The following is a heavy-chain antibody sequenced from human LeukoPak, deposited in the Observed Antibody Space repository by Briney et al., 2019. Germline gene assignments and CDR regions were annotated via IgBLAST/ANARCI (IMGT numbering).Heavy chain of an antibody. CDR3: AKVKWKLIGYFDY. D-gene: IGHD1-20*01. CDR1: GFTFTSYA. Sequence: GESLRLSCAASGFTFTSYAMSWVRQAPGKGLEWVSVLTGDGNTYYANSVKGRFTNSRDDSKNTLFLQMNSLRAEDTAVYFCAKVKWKLIGYFDYWGQGTLVTVSS. CDR2: LTGDGNT. V-gene: IGHV3-23*01. J-gene: IGHJ4*02.